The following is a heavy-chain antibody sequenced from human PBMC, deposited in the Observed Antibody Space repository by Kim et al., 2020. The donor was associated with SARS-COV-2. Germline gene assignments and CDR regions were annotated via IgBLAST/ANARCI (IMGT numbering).Heavy chain of an antibody. V-gene: IGHV1-69*13. D-gene: IGHD2-21*02. CDR1: GGTFSSYA. CDR2: IIPIFGTA. Sequence: SVKVSCKASGGTFSSYAISWVRQAPGQGLEWMGGIIPIFGTANYAQKFQGRVTITADESTSTAYMELSSLRSEDTAVYYCARDNMNVVVTATPYYYYGMDVWGQGTTVTVSS. CDR3: ARDNMNVVVTATPYYYYGMDV. J-gene: IGHJ6*02.